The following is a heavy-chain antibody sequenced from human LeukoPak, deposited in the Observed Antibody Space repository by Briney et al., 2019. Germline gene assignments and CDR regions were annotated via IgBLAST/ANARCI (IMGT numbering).Heavy chain of an antibody. V-gene: IGHV3-30*04. D-gene: IGHD6-19*01. J-gene: IGHJ6*03. CDR1: GFTFSSYA. Sequence: GGSLRLSCAASGFTFSSYAMHWVRQAPGKGLEWVAVISYDGSNKYYADSVKGRFTISRDNSKNTLYLQMNSLRAEDTAVYYCARRVAGTWYYYYMDVWGKGTTVTVSS. CDR2: ISYDGSNK. CDR3: ARRVAGTWYYYYMDV.